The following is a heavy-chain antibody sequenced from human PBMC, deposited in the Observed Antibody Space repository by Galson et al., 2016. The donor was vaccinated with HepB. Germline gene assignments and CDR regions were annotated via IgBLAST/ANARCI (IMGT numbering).Heavy chain of an antibody. V-gene: IGHV3-7*03. D-gene: IGHD4-23*01. CDR3: ASQVVTPTDAFDI. CDR2: MKGDGSAR. J-gene: IGHJ3*02. CDR1: GFPFTTYW. Sequence: SLRLSCAASGFPFTTYWMTWVRQAPGKGPEWVANMKGDGSARYYLDSVKGRFTISRDNAKNSLYLHMNGLRAEDTALYYCASQVVTPTDAFDIWGQGTMVTVST.